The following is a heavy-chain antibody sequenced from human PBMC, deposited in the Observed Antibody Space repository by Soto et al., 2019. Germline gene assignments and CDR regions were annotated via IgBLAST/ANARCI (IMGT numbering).Heavy chain of an antibody. V-gene: IGHV1-3*01. CDR2: LNGGTGQT. Sequence: ASVKVSCKASGYTFSTYGMHWVRQAPGQSLEWMGWLNGGTGQTRYSQRFQDRVIITRDTSASTGYMELSSLRSEDTAVYYCARGQGREENYFYYGMDVWGQGTTVTLTS. D-gene: IGHD1-26*01. CDR1: GYTFSTYG. J-gene: IGHJ6*02. CDR3: ARGQGREENYFYYGMDV.